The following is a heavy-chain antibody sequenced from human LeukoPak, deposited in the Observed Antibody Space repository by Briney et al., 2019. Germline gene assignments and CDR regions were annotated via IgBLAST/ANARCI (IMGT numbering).Heavy chain of an antibody. CDR1: GITLSNYG. CDR2: LSGSGGGT. D-gene: IGHD3-10*01. CDR3: AKRGVVIRVFLVGFHKEAYCFDS. J-gene: IGHJ4*02. V-gene: IGHV3-23*01. Sequence: PGGSLRLSCAVSGITLSNYGMSWVRQAPGKGLEWVAGLSGSGGGTNYADSVQGRFTISRDNPKNTLYLQMNSLRAEDTAVYFCAKRGVVIRVFLVGFHKEAYCFDSWGQGALATVSS.